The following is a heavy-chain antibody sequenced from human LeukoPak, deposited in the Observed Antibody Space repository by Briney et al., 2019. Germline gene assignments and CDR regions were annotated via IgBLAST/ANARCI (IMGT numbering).Heavy chain of an antibody. CDR3: ARQYYDYVWGSYRPYYYYMDV. CDR1: GYTFTGYY. D-gene: IGHD3-16*02. V-gene: IGHV1-8*03. CDR2: INPNSGNT. Sequence: ASVKVTCKAPGYTFTGYYMHWVRQAPGQGLEWMGWINPNSGNTGYAQKFQGRVTITRNTSISTAYMERSSLRSEDTAVYYCARQYYDYVWGSYRPYYYYMDVWGKGTTVTVSS. J-gene: IGHJ6*03.